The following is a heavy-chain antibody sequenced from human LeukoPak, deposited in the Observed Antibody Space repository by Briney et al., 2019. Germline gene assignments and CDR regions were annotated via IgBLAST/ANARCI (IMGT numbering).Heavy chain of an antibody. J-gene: IGHJ4*02. V-gene: IGHV3-23*01. CDR3: AKSVEYGDYPGSFDY. CDR2: ISGSGGST. CDR1: GCTFSSYA. D-gene: IGHD4-17*01. Sequence: GGSLRLSCAVSGCTFSSYAMSWVRQAPGKGLEWVSAISGSGGSTYYADSVKGRFTISRDNSKNTLYLQMNSLRAEDTAVYYCAKSVEYGDYPGSFDYWGQGTLVTVSS.